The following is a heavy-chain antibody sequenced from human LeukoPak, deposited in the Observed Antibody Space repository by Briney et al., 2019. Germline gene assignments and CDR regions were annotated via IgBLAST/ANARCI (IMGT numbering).Heavy chain of an antibody. CDR3: AREWQQLPCY. J-gene: IGHJ4*02. V-gene: IGHV1-46*01. CDR2: ISPSGGST. Sequence: ASVKVSCKAFGYTFTSNYMHWVRQAPGQGPEWMGVISPSGGSTTYAQKFQGRVTLTRDTSISTAYMELSRLRSDDTAVYYCAREWQQLPCYWGQGTLVTVSS. D-gene: IGHD6-13*01. CDR1: GYTFTSNY.